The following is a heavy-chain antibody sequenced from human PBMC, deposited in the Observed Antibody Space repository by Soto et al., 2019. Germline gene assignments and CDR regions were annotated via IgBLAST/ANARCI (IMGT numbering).Heavy chain of an antibody. CDR2: TYYRSKWYN. D-gene: IGHD3-9*01. V-gene: IGHV6-1*01. CDR3: ARAGGETLRYCDWPLPDAFDI. CDR1: GDSVSSNSAA. Sequence: PSQTLSLTCAISGDSVSSNSAAWNWIRQSPSRGLEWLGRTYYRSKWYNDYAVSVKSRITINPDTSKNQFSLQLNSVTPEDTAVYYCARAGGETLRYCDWPLPDAFDIWGQGTMVTVSS. J-gene: IGHJ3*02.